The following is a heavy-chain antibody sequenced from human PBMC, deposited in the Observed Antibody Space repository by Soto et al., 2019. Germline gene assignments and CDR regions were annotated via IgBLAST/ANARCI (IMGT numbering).Heavy chain of an antibody. CDR2: ISGSGGST. Sequence: EVQLLESGVGLVQPGGSLRLSCAASGFTFSSYAMSWVRQAPGKGLEWVSAISGSGGSTYYADSVKGRFTISRDNSKNTLYLQMNSLRAEDTAVYYCAKDKDYDYVWGSYRHTYFQHWGQGTLVTVSS. V-gene: IGHV3-23*01. J-gene: IGHJ1*01. D-gene: IGHD3-16*02. CDR1: GFTFSSYA. CDR3: AKDKDYDYVWGSYRHTYFQH.